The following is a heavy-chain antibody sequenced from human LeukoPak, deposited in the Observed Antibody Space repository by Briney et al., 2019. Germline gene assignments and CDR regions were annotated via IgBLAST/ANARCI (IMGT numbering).Heavy chain of an antibody. V-gene: IGHV4-30-4*01. Sequence: SETLSLTCTVSGGSISSGDYYWSWIRQPPGKGLEWIGYIYYSGSTYYNPSLKSRVTISVDTSRNQFSPKLSSVTAADTAVYYCASYDYYGSGSYPFDCWGQGTLVTVSS. CDR1: GGSISSGDYY. J-gene: IGHJ4*02. D-gene: IGHD3-10*01. CDR3: ASYDYYGSGSYPFDC. CDR2: IYYSGST.